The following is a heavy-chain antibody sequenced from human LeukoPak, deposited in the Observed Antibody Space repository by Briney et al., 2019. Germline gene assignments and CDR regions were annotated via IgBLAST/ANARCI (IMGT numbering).Heavy chain of an antibody. J-gene: IGHJ4*02. D-gene: IGHD3-9*01. V-gene: IGHV1-2*02. CDR3: ASGYDILTGYSHDY. CDR2: INPNSGGT. Sequence: EASVKVSCKASGYTFTGYYIHWVRQAPGQGLEWMGWINPNSGGTNYAQKFQGRVTMTRDTSISTAYMELSRLRSDDTAVYYCASGYDILTGYSHDYWGQGTLVTVPS. CDR1: GYTFTGYY.